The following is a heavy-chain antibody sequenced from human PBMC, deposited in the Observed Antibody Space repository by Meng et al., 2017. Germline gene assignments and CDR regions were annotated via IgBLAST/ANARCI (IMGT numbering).Heavy chain of an antibody. CDR3: ARAPVQLYSSSWPDY. Sequence: GRVGEAGGGLIVPGGAMCISCSASGVNLRSTGMNWVRQAPGKGLEWVSSISSSSSYISYEASVKGRFTISRDNAKNSLFLQMNSLRAEDTAVYYCARAPVQLYSSSWPDYWGQGTLVTVSS. V-gene: IGHV3-21*01. J-gene: IGHJ4*02. D-gene: IGHD6-13*01. CDR1: GVNLRSTG. CDR2: ISSSSSYI.